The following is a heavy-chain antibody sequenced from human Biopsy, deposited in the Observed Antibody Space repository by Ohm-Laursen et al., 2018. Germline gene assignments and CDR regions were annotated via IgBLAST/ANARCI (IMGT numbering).Heavy chain of an antibody. V-gene: IGHV4-59*07. D-gene: IGHD2/OR15-2a*01. Sequence: SDTLSLTCPVSGGSISSDYWSWIRQTPGKGLEWLGYIYYIGSTNYNPSLKSRVTISVDTSKNQFTLRLNSVTAADTAVYYCARATNSTGWPYYYFYGMDVWGQGTTVTVSS. CDR2: IYYIGST. CDR1: GGSISSDY. J-gene: IGHJ6*02. CDR3: ARATNSTGWPYYYFYGMDV.